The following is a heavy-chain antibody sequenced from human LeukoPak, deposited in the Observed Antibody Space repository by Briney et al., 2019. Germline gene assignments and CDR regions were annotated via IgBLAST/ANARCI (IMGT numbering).Heavy chain of an antibody. CDR1: GGSISSYY. CDR3: ARDLGSFFDY. J-gene: IGHJ4*02. CDR2: IYYSGST. D-gene: IGHD3-10*01. V-gene: IGHV4-59*01. Sequence: SETLSLTCTVSGGSISSYYWSWIRPPPGKGLEWIGYIYYSGSTNYNPSLKSRVTISVDTSKNQFSLKLSSVTAADTAVYYCARDLGSFFDYWGQGTLVTVSS.